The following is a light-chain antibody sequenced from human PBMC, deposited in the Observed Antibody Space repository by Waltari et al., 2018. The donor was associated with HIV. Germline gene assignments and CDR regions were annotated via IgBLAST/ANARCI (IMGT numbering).Light chain of an antibody. CDR2: WAS. CDR1: QSLLSSSNNKDY. Sequence: DIVMTQSPDSLAVSLGAKATLNCESAQSLLSSSNNKDYLGWYQQQPGQPPKLLVYWASTRESGVPDRFSGSGSGTEFTLTISSLQAEDVAVYYCQQYYSPLLTFGGGTKVEIK. CDR3: QQYYSPLLT. V-gene: IGKV4-1*01. J-gene: IGKJ4*01.